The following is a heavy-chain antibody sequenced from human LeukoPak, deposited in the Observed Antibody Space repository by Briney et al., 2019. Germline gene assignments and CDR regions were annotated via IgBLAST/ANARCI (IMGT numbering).Heavy chain of an antibody. CDR1: GFTFSSYG. CDR3: ARGWGYYYDSSLGAFDI. CDR2: IRYDGSNK. J-gene: IGHJ3*02. D-gene: IGHD3-22*01. V-gene: IGHV3-30*02. Sequence: GGSLRLSCEASGFTFSSYGMHWVRQAPGKGLGWVAFIRYDGSNKYYADSVKGRFTISRDNSKNTLYLQMNSLRAEDTAVYYCARGWGYYYDSSLGAFDIWGQGTMVTVSS.